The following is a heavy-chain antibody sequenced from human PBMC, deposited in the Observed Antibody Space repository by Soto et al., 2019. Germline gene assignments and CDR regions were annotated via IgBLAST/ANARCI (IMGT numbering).Heavy chain of an antibody. J-gene: IGHJ6*02. CDR3: AAAGYSSSHYYYYGMDV. D-gene: IGHD6-6*01. V-gene: IGHV3-23*01. Sequence: HHGGSLRLCCAACGFSLSSSAMTLVRQAPGKGLEWVSAISGSGGSTYYADSVKGRFTISRDNSKNTLYLQMNSLRAEDTAVYYCAAAGYSSSHYYYYGMDVWGQGTTVTVSS. CDR1: GFSLSSSA. CDR2: ISGSGGST.